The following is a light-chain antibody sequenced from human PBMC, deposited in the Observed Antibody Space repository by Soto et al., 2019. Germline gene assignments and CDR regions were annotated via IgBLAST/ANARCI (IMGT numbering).Light chain of an antibody. V-gene: IGKV1-39*01. CDR1: QSISRY. CDR3: QQSYSTPQT. J-gene: IGKJ1*01. Sequence: DIQMTQSPSSLSASVGDRVTITCRASQSISRYLNWYQQEPGKAPNLLMYDASSLQGGVPSRFSGSGSGTDFTLTISSLQPEDFATYYCQQSYSTPQTFGQGTKVDIK. CDR2: DAS.